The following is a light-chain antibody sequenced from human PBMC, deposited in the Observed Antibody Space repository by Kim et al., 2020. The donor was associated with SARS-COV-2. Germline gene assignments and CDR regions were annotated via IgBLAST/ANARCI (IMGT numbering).Light chain of an antibody. V-gene: IGLV3-21*04. Sequence: APGKTARISCGGNNIGDYRVHWYQQKPGQAPILVIYYDNLRPSGIPARFSGSNSVSTVTLTISRVEVGDEADYYCQVWDTSADRVVFGGGTQLTVL. CDR1: NIGDYR. CDR2: YDN. J-gene: IGLJ2*01. CDR3: QVWDTSADRVV.